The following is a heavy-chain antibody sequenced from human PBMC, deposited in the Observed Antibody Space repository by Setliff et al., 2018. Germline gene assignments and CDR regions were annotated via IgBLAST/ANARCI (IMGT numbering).Heavy chain of an antibody. CDR3: ARVSSYGSGSYYYYYYGMDV. D-gene: IGHD3-10*01. J-gene: IGHJ6*02. CDR1: GYSISSGYY. CDR2: IHHRGST. V-gene: IGHV4-38-2*01. Sequence: SETLSLTCAVSGYSISSGYYWGWIRQPPGKGLEWIGSIHHRGSTNYNPSLKSRVTISVDTSKNQFSLKLSSVTAADTAVYYCARVSSYGSGSYYYYYYGMDVWGQGTTVTVSS.